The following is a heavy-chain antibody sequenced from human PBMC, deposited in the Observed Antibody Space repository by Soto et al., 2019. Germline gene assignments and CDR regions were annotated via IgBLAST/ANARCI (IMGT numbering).Heavy chain of an antibody. J-gene: IGHJ4*02. V-gene: IGHV2-5*02. D-gene: IGHD4-17*01. CDR3: AHLTTGGFYFDY. CDR2: IYWDDDK. CDR1: GFSLTNSGVG. Sequence: QITLKESGPTLVKPTQTLALTCTFSGFSLTNSGVGVCWIHQPPGKALEWLALIYWDDDKRYTPSLKSRLTITKDTSKNQVVLTMTNMDPMDTATYSCAHLTTGGFYFDYWGQGTLVTVAS.